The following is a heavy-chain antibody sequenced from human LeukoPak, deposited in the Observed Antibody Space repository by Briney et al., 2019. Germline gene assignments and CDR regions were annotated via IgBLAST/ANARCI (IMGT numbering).Heavy chain of an antibody. V-gene: IGHV1-2*02. Sequence: ASVKVSCKASGYTFTGYYMHWVRQAPRQELEWMGWINPNSGDTNYAQKFQGRVTVTRDTSISTAYMELIRLTSDDTAVHYCAREGSAYAPWGQGTLVTVSS. CDR3: AREGSAYAP. J-gene: IGHJ5*02. CDR2: INPNSGDT. D-gene: IGHD3-3*01. CDR1: GYTFTGYY.